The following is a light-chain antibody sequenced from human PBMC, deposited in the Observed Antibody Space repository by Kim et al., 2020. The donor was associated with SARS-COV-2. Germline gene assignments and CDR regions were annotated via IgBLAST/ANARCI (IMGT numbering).Light chain of an antibody. V-gene: IGKV3-20*01. Sequence: EIVLTQSPGILSLSPGERATLSCRASQTISASYLVWYQQNAGQAPRLLIYGVSKRATGIPDRFSRSGSGTDFTLTISRLEPEDFAVYYCQQYGSTPYTFGQGTKLEI. CDR2: GVS. CDR1: QTISASY. J-gene: IGKJ2*01. CDR3: QQYGSTPYT.